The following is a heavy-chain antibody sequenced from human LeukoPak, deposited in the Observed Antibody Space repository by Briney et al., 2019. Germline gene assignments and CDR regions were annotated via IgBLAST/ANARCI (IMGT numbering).Heavy chain of an antibody. CDR2: ISYDGSNK. Sequence: GRSLRLSCAASGFPFNNYAIHWVRQAPGKGLEWVAVISYDGSNKYYADSVKGRFTISRDNSKNTVYLQMSGLSAEDTAVYYCARSPWPRGVIGYWGQGTLVTVSS. J-gene: IGHJ4*02. CDR1: GFPFNNYA. CDR3: ARSPWPRGVIGY. V-gene: IGHV3-30*03. D-gene: IGHD3-10*01.